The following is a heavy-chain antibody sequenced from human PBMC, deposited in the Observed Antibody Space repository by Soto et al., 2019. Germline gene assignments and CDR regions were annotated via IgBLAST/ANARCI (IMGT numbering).Heavy chain of an antibody. D-gene: IGHD3-10*02. CDR1: GYTFTTYD. Sequence: ASVKVSCKASGYTFTTYDISWVRQATGQGLEWMGWISGYNGDTNYAQKFHDRLTITTDTSTSTVYMELKSLKSDDTAVYYCARVRGVLAYLYVDASDYWGQGTPVTVSS. CDR2: ISGYNGDT. CDR3: ARVRGVLAYLYVDASDY. J-gene: IGHJ4*02. V-gene: IGHV1-18*01.